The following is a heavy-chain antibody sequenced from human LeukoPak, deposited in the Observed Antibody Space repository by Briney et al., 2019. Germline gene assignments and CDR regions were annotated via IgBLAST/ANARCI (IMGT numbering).Heavy chain of an antibody. Sequence: GGSLRLSCAASGVIVNNKYMTWVRQAPGKGLEWVSLIYNDGRTYYADSVKGRFTISRDNSKNTLYLQMNSLRAEDTAVYYCAKDLRYGGWYYYYMDVWGKGTTVTVSS. J-gene: IGHJ6*03. CDR3: AKDLRYGGWYYYYMDV. V-gene: IGHV3-53*01. CDR1: GVIVNNKY. CDR2: IYNDGRT. D-gene: IGHD1-14*01.